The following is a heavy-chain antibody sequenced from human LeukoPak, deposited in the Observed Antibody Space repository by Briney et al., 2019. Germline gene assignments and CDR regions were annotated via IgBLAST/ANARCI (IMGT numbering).Heavy chain of an antibody. CDR2: ISSSGSTI. CDR3: AKRSGINYGYFES. Sequence: GGSLRLSCAASGFTFTSYNMNWVRQAPGKGLEWISFISSSGSTIYYADSVKGRFTISRDNAKNSLYLQMNSLRAEDTAVYYCAKRSGINYGYFESWGQGTLVTVSS. V-gene: IGHV3-48*01. CDR1: GFTFTSYN. J-gene: IGHJ4*02. D-gene: IGHD1-26*01.